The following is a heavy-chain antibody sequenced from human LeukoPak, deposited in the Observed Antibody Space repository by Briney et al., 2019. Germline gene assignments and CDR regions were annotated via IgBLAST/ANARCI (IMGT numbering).Heavy chain of an antibody. CDR2: IYCSGST. Sequence: SETLSLTCTVSGGSISSYYWSWIRQPPGKGLEWIGYIYCSGSTNYNPSLKSRVTISVDTSKNQFSLKLSSVTAADTAVYYCARGAVQWELPSLYYFDYWGQGTLVTVSS. J-gene: IGHJ4*02. CDR3: ARGAVQWELPSLYYFDY. CDR1: GGSISSYY. D-gene: IGHD1-26*01. V-gene: IGHV4-59*01.